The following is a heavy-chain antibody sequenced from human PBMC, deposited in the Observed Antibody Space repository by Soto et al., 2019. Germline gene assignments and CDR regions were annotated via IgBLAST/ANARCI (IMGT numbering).Heavy chain of an antibody. J-gene: IGHJ4*02. CDR3: ARVGSSGWSPDY. D-gene: IGHD6-19*01. CDR2: IFYSGST. CDR1: GGSISGHY. Sequence: SETLSLTCSVSGGSISGHYWTWVRQSPGKGLEWIGYIFYSGSTNYNPSLKSRVTISVDTSKNQFSLKMSSVTAADTAVYYCARVGSSGWSPDYWGRGTLVTVSS. V-gene: IGHV4-59*11.